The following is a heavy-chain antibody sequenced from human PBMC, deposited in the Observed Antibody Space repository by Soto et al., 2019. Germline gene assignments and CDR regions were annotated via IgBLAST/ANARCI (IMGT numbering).Heavy chain of an antibody. CDR2: MFSGGTT. CDR3: ARGGPGTSVYFDH. J-gene: IGHJ4*02. Sequence: EVQLEQSGGGLVQPGGSLSLCCAVSGFRVGDYYMAWVRQTPGTGLEWVSVMFSGGTTYYTDSVKGRFTISRHNSNNTLCLGMNSLRPEDTAVYYCARGGPGTSVYFDHWGQGTLVTVSS. CDR1: GFRVGDYY. V-gene: IGHV3-53*04.